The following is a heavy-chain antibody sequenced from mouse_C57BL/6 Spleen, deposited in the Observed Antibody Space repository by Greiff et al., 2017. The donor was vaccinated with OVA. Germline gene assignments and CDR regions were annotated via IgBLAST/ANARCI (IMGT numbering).Heavy chain of an antibody. CDR3: ARAYYSNYDY. V-gene: IGHV5-4*03. CDR1: GFTFSSYA. Sequence: EVNLVESGGGLVKPGGSLKLSCAASGFTFSSYAMSWVRQTPEKRLEWVATISDGGSYTYYPDNVKGRFTISRDNAKNNLYLQMSHLKSEDTAMYYCARAYYSNYDYWGQGTTRTVSS. D-gene: IGHD2-5*01. CDR2: ISDGGSYT. J-gene: IGHJ2*01.